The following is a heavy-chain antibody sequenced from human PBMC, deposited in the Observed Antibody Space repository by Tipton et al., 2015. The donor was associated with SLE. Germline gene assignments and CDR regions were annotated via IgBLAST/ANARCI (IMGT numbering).Heavy chain of an antibody. J-gene: IGHJ3*01. V-gene: IGHV4-30-4*08. CDR1: GASISSGDYY. CDR3: ARDRGQAGWSGLRAFDL. D-gene: IGHD3-3*01. CDR2: IYYTENT. Sequence: TLSLTCTVSGASISSGDYYWSWIRQPPGKGLEWIGYIYYTENTDYSPSLKSRIAISVDTSTNQFSLRLTSVTAADTAVYYCARDRGQAGWSGLRAFDLWGQGTMVTVSS.